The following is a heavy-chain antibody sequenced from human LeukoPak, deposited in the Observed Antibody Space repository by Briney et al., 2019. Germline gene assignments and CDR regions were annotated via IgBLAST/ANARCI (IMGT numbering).Heavy chain of an antibody. CDR3: ARHMGLRTYYDAFDI. Sequence: AGGSLRLSCAASGFTFSSYWMSWVRQAPGKGLEWVANIKQDGSEKYYVDSVKGRFTISRDNAKNSLYLQMNSLRAEDTAVYYCARHMGLRTYYDAFDIWGQGTMVTVSS. D-gene: IGHD3-10*01. V-gene: IGHV3-7*01. CDR1: GFTFSSYW. J-gene: IGHJ3*02. CDR2: IKQDGSEK.